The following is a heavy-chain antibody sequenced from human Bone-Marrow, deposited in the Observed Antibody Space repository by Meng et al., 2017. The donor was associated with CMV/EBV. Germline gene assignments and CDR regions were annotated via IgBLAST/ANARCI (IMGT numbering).Heavy chain of an antibody. CDR3: ASLHSGSHLDRDY. D-gene: IGHD1-26*01. J-gene: IGHJ4*02. Sequence: SVDSFYRNSAAWNWIRQSPSRGLEWLGRTYYRSKWYNNYAVSVKSRVTINPDTSKNQFSLQLNSVTPEDTAVYYCASLHSGSHLDRDYWGQGTLVTVSS. CDR2: TYYRSKWYN. V-gene: IGHV6-1*01. CDR1: VDSFYRNSAA.